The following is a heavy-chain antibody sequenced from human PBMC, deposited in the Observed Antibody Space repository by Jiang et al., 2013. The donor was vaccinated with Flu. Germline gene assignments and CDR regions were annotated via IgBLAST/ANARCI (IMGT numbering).Heavy chain of an antibody. Sequence: LVKPSQTLSLTCTVSGGSISTGSYYWTWIRQPAGKGLEYIGRIHSDGSTNYNPALKSRVTMSIDTSKNQFSLKLTPVTAADTAVFYCARESYDGSGEFDFWGQGTLVTVSS. CDR2: IHSDGST. D-gene: IGHD3-22*01. J-gene: IGHJ4*02. CDR3: ARESYDGSGEFDF. CDR1: GGSISTGSYY. V-gene: IGHV4-61*02.